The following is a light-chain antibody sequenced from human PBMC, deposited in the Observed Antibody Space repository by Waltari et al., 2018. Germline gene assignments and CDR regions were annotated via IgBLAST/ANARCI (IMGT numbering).Light chain of an antibody. Sequence: EVVLTQSPAALSLSPWDRASLSCRASHSVDTSLAWYQQTPGQAPRLVIYDASKRATGIPPRFSGSGSGTDFTLTISSLEPEDFTVYYCQQHSNWPPSITFGQGTRLE. V-gene: IGKV3-11*01. J-gene: IGKJ5*01. CDR2: DAS. CDR3: QQHSNWPPSIT. CDR1: HSVDTS.